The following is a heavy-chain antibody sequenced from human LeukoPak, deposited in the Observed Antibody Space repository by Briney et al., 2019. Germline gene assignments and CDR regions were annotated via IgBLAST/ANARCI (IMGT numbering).Heavy chain of an antibody. Sequence: SQTLSLTCVIFGDSVSRSSAGWNWIRQSPSRGLEWLGRAYFRSKWYYDYAVSVKSRITLNPDTSKNQFSLQLNSVTPEDTAVYYCARDRRGYNYSLYRDVWGKGTTVTVSS. CDR2: AYFRSKWYY. D-gene: IGHD5-24*01. CDR1: GDSVSRSSAG. V-gene: IGHV6-1*01. J-gene: IGHJ6*03. CDR3: ARDRRGYNYSLYRDV.